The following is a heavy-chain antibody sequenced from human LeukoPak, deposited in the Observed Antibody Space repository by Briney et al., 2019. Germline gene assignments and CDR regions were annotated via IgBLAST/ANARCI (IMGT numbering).Heavy chain of an antibody. D-gene: IGHD3-10*01. J-gene: IGHJ6*02. V-gene: IGHV3-11*04. Sequence: SGGSLRLSCTASGFSFSDSYMSWIRQAPGKGPQWISHISGDETTIYYADSVKGRFTISRDNAKNSLYLQMNSLRAEDTAVYYCARDPRNYYGAGMDVWGQGTTVTVSS. CDR3: ARDPRNYYGAGMDV. CDR2: ISGDETTI. CDR1: GFSFSDSY.